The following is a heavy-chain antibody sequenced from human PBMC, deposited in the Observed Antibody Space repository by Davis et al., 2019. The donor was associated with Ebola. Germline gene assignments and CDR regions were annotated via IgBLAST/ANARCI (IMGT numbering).Heavy chain of an antibody. V-gene: IGHV4-34*01. CDR1: GFTFGDYA. D-gene: IGHD3-22*01. Sequence: ESLKISCTASGFTFGDYAMSWIRQPPGKGLEWIGEINHSGSTNYNPSLKSRVTISVDTSRNQFSLRLSSTTAADTAVYYCARGPPIAYDGGGYYYFDYWGQGTLVTVSS. J-gene: IGHJ4*02. CDR2: INHSGST. CDR3: ARGPPIAYDGGGYYYFDY.